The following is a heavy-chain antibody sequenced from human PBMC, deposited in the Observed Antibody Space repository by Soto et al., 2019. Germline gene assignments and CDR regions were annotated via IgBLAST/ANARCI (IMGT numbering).Heavy chain of an antibody. D-gene: IGHD6-13*01. CDR2: IWYDGSNK. J-gene: IGHJ6*02. CDR1: GFTFISYG. Sequence: PGGSLRLSCTASGFTFISYGIHWVRQATGKGLEWVAVIWYDGSNKYYADSVKGRFTISRDNSKNTLYLQMNSLRAEDTAVYYCARDYFRHSSSWYNWGEGYYYYGMDVWGQGTTVTVSS. V-gene: IGHV3-33*01. CDR3: ARDYFRHSSSWYNWGEGYYYYGMDV.